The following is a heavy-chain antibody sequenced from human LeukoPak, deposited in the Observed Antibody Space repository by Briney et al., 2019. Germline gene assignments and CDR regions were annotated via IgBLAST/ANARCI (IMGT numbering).Heavy chain of an antibody. J-gene: IGHJ6*02. Sequence: GGSLSLSWAASGFTFSSLWMRWVRPAPGKGRGWVAYIKQDGSEKYYVDSVKGRFTISRDNAKNSLYLQMNSLRAEDTAVYYRARDEGASSSYSMDIWGQGTTVTVSS. D-gene: IGHD6-13*01. V-gene: IGHV3-7*01. CDR1: GFTFSSLW. CDR3: ARDEGASSSYSMDI. CDR2: IKQDGSEK.